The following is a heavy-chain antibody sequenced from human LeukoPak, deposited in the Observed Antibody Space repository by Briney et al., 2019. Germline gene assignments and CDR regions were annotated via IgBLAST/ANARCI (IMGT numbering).Heavy chain of an antibody. D-gene: IGHD1-26*01. CDR1: GFTFDDYA. CDR2: ISWNSGSI. J-gene: IGHJ3*02. V-gene: IGHV3-9*01. Sequence: PGRSLRLSCAASGFTFDDYAMHWVRQAPGKGLEWVSGISWNSGSIGYADSVEGRFTISRDNAKNSLYLQMNSLRAEDTALYYCAKDKWELLIYAFDIWGQGTMVTVSS. CDR3: AKDKWELLIYAFDI.